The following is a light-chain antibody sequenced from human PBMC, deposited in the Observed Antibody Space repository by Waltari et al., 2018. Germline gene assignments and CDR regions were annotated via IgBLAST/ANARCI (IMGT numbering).Light chain of an antibody. J-gene: IGLJ1*01. CDR2: EVS. Sequence: QSALTQPASVSGSPGQSITISCTGTSSDVGDYNYVSWYQQHPGKAPKLRIYEVSDRPSGVSNRFSGSKSGNTASLTISGLQAEDEAEYYCSSYTSSSTYVFGTGTKVTVL. V-gene: IGLV2-14*01. CDR1: SSDVGDYNY. CDR3: SSYTSSSTYV.